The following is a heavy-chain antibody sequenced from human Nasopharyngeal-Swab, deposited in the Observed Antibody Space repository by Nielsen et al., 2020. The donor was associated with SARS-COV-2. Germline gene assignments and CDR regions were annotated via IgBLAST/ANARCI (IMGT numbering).Heavy chain of an antibody. V-gene: IGHV4-38-2*01. CDR3: ARRYGDFWSGHYFDY. Sequence: SETLSLTCAVSGYSISSGYYWGWIRQPPGKGLEWIGSIYHSGSTYYNPSLKSRFTISVDTSKNQFSLKLSSVTAADTAVYYCARRYGDFWSGHYFDYWGQGTLVTVSS. D-gene: IGHD3-3*01. CDR2: IYHSGST. J-gene: IGHJ4*02. CDR1: GYSISSGYY.